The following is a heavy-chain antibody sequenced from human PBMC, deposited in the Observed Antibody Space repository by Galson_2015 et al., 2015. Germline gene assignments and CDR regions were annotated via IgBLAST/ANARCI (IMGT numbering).Heavy chain of an antibody. D-gene: IGHD3-9*01. V-gene: IGHV6-1*01. J-gene: IGHJ4*02. CDR2: TYYRPKWYN. Sequence: CAISGDSVSSSSAAWNWIRQSPSRGLEWLGRTYYRPKWYNDYAVSVESRVTINPDTSRNHFSLQLNSVTPEDTAVYYCARGKTGMVDFWGQGTLVTVSS. CDR3: ARGKTGMVDF. CDR1: GDSVSSSSAA.